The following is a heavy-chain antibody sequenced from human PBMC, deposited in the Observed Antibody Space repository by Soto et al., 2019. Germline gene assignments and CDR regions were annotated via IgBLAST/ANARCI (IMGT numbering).Heavy chain of an antibody. CDR1: GFTFSNAW. J-gene: IGHJ4*02. Sequence: EVHLVESGGGLVKQGGSLRLSCAASGFTFSNAWMSWVRQAPGKGLEWVGRIKSKTDGGTTDYAAPVKGRFTISRDDSKNTLYRQMNSLKTEDTAVYYCTTEWYYDFCSGYSDYWGKGTLVTVSS. D-gene: IGHD3-3*01. V-gene: IGHV3-15*01. CDR2: IKSKTDGGTT. CDR3: TTEWYYDFCSGYSDY.